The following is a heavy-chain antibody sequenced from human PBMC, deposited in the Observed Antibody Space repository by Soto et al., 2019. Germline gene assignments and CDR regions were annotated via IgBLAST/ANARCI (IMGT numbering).Heavy chain of an antibody. CDR2: ISGYNGNT. Sequence: QVQLVQSGAEVKKPGASVKVSCKSSGYTFSMSGISWVRQAPGQGLEWMGWISGYNGNTNYEQKFQDRVTMTTDTTTNPANMELRSLRSDDTAVYYCAREGPRPYYSYGMDVWGQGTTVTVSS. CDR1: GYTFSMSG. CDR3: AREGPRPYYSYGMDV. V-gene: IGHV1-18*01. J-gene: IGHJ6*02.